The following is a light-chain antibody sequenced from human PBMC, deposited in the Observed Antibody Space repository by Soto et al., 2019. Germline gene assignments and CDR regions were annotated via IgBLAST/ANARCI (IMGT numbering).Light chain of an antibody. Sequence: SYELTQSPSVSVSPGQTARITCSGDALPRQYAYWYQQKAGQAPLLVIYKDSERPSGIPERFSGSSSGTTATLTISGVQAEDEADYYCQSEDSTSNWVFGGGTKVTVL. CDR2: KDS. V-gene: IGLV3-25*02. CDR3: QSEDSTSNWV. CDR1: ALPRQY. J-gene: IGLJ3*02.